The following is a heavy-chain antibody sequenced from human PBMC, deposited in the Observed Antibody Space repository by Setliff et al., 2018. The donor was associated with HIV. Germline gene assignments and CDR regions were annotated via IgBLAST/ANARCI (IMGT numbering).Heavy chain of an antibody. CDR2: INHRGIT. J-gene: IGHJ5*02. Sequence: SETLSLTCIVSGYSIRGDHYWGWIRQPPGKGLEWIGSINHRGITYSNPSLKSRVTISVDTSNNQFSLYLNPVTAADTAVYYCVRVHWFDPWGQGTLVTVSS. V-gene: IGHV4-38-2*02. CDR3: VRVHWFDP. CDR1: GYSIRGDHY.